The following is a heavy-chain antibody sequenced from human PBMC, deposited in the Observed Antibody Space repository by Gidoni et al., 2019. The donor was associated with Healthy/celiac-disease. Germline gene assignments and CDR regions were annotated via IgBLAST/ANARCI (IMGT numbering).Heavy chain of an antibody. D-gene: IGHD3-3*01. CDR2: IRRKAYCGKT. CDR3: TRDASQTYYDFWSGYLSYYYGMDV. CDR1: GFTFGDYA. J-gene: IGHJ6*02. Sequence: EVQLVESGGGLVQPGRSLRLSCTASGFTFGDYAMSWFRPVPWKGVEWVGFIRRKAYCGKTEYAASGKGRFTISRDESKSIAYLQMNSLKTEDTAVYYCTRDASQTYYDFWSGYLSYYYGMDVWGQGTTVTVSS. V-gene: IGHV3-49*03.